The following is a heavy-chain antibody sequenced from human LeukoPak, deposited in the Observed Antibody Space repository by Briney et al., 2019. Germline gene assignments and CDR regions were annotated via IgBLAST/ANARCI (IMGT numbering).Heavy chain of an antibody. CDR3: ARAPIAAALRFFDY. CDR2: INHSGST. V-gene: IGHV4-34*01. Sequence: SETLSLTCTVSGGSSSSYYWSWIRQPPGKGLEWIGEINHSGSTNYNPSLKSRVTISVDTSKNQFSLKLSSVTAADTAVYYCARAPIAAALRFFDYWGQGTLVTVSS. J-gene: IGHJ4*02. D-gene: IGHD6-13*01. CDR1: GGSSSSYY.